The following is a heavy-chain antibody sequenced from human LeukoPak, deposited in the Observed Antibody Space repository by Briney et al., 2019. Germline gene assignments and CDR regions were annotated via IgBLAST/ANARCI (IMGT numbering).Heavy chain of an antibody. V-gene: IGHV3-74*01. CDR2: INTDGSST. J-gene: IGHJ4*02. CDR1: GFTFSSYW. Sequence: GGSLRLSCAASGFTFSSYWMHWVRQAPGKGLVWVSRINTDGSSTSYADSVKGRFTISRDNSKNTLYLQMNSLRAEDTAVYYCARVGCCGGLVDYWGQGTLVTVSS. CDR3: ARVGCCGGLVDY. D-gene: IGHD2-21*01.